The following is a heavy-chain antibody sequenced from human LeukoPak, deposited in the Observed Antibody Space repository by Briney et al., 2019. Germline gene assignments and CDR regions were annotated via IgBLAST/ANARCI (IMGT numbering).Heavy chain of an antibody. CDR1: GFTFADYA. Sequence: GRSLRLSCAASGFTFADYAMHWVRQAPGKGLEWVSGISWNSGSIGYADSVKGRFTISRDNAKNSLYLQMNSLRAEDTALYYCAKATPLSGYCSSTSCYKGGAFDIWGQGTMVTVSS. CDR2: ISWNSGSI. J-gene: IGHJ3*02. D-gene: IGHD2-2*02. CDR3: AKATPLSGYCSSTSCYKGGAFDI. V-gene: IGHV3-9*01.